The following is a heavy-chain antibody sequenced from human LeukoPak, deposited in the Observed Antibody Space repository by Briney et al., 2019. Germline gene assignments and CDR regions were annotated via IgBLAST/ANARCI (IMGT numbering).Heavy chain of an antibody. V-gene: IGHV4-39*07. CDR2: IYYSGNT. CDR3: ASLYSGYDGGYYYMDV. J-gene: IGHJ6*03. CDR1: GVSISSSNSY. D-gene: IGHD5-12*01. Sequence: SETLSLTCTVSGVSISSSNSYWGWIRQPPGKGLEWIGSIYYSGNTYYNASLKSQVSISIDTSKNQFSLKLSSVTAADTAVYYCASLYSGYDGGYYYMDVWGKGTTVTVSS.